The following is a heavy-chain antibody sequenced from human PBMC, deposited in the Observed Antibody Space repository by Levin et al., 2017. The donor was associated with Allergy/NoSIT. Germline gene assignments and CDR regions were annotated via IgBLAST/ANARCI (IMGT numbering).Heavy chain of an antibody. V-gene: IGHV4-59*01. CDR2: IYYTGRT. Sequence: PSETLSLTCTVSGASISDYSWSWIRQSPGKGLEWIGEIYYTGRTNYNPSLKSRVTISIDTSKTQFSLRLSSVTAADTALYYCAREPTGWFDPWDQGTLVTVPS. CDR1: GASISDYS. J-gene: IGHJ5*02. D-gene: IGHD1-14*01. CDR3: AREPTGWFDP.